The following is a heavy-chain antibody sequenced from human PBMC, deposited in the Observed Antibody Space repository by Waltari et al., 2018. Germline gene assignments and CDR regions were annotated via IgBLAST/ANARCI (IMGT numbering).Heavy chain of an antibody. CDR1: GYSFTNYY. V-gene: IGHV1-46*01. CDR3: ARDRECFTMNCHDESDF. Sequence: QVQLVQSGAEVKKPGASVQVSCKTSGYSFTNYYIHWVGQAPGQGLEWMGIINPDGRTVYAQKFQGRVIMTSDTSTTTVYMGLSSLRSEDTAVYYCARDRECFTMNCHDESDFWGQGTRVTVSA. CDR2: INPDGRT. J-gene: IGHJ4*02. D-gene: IGHD3-22*01.